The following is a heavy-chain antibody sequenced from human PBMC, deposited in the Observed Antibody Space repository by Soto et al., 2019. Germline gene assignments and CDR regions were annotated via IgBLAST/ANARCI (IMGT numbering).Heavy chain of an antibody. V-gene: IGHV4-39*01. CDR1: GGSISSSSYY. Sequence: QLQLQESGPGLVKPSETLSLTCTVSGGSISSSSYYWGWIRQPPGKGLEWIGSIYYSGSTYYNPSLKSRVTISVDTSKNQFSLKLSSVTAADTAVYYCARPYYYDSSGQNWYFDLWGRGTLVTVSS. CDR2: IYYSGST. J-gene: IGHJ2*01. CDR3: ARPYYYDSSGQNWYFDL. D-gene: IGHD3-22*01.